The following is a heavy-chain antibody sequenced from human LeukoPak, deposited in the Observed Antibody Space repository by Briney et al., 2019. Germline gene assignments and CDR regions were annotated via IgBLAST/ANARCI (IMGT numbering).Heavy chain of an antibody. Sequence: GGSLRLSCAASGFTFSNYGMHWVRQVPGKGLEWVSVIYSGGSTYYADSVKGRFTISRDNSKNTLYLQMNSLRAEDTAVYYCARERGEYYYDSSGYHDLSYYGFDVWGQGTTVTVSS. CDR3: ARERGEYYYDSSGYHDLSYYGFDV. D-gene: IGHD3-22*01. CDR1: GFTFSNYG. V-gene: IGHV3-66*01. CDR2: IYSGGST. J-gene: IGHJ6*02.